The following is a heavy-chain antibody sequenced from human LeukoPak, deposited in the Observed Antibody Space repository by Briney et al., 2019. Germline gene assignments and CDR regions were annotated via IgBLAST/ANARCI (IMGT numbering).Heavy chain of an antibody. Sequence: GGSLRLSCAASGFTFSTYWMHWVRQVPGKGLVWVSRISSDGTNANYADSVKGRFTISRDNAKNTLYLQMNSLRAEDTAVYYCVLLSLTPGWGQGTLVTVSS. V-gene: IGHV3-74*01. D-gene: IGHD3-10*01. J-gene: IGHJ4*02. CDR1: GFTFSTYW. CDR2: ISSDGTNA. CDR3: VLLSLTPG.